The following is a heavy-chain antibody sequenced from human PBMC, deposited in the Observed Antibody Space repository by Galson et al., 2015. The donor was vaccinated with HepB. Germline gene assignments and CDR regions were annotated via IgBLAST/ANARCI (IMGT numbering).Heavy chain of an antibody. Sequence: SPRLSCAAYGLTFSDYYKSWTRQAPGKGLAWVSYISSSSSYTNYADSAKGRFTLSRDNAKNSLYLQMNSLRAEDPAGYYCARGGRPYYYGSGSMFDPWGQGTLVTVSS. CDR1: GLTFSDYY. D-gene: IGHD3-10*01. CDR2: ISSSSSYT. CDR3: ARGGRPYYYGSGSMFDP. J-gene: IGHJ5*02. V-gene: IGHV3-11*03.